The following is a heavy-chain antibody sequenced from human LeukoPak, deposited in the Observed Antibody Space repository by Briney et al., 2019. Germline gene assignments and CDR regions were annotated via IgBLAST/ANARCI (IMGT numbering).Heavy chain of an antibody. CDR1: GFTFSRHS. J-gene: IGHJ1*01. Sequence: PGGSLRLSCTASGFTFSRHSMNWVRQAPGKGLEWVSYISTSSNTMYYADSVKGRFTISRDNAKNSLYLQMNSLRAEDTAVYYCAGKSSGYYYRGYFQHWGQGTLVTVSS. CDR2: ISTSSNTM. CDR3: AGKSSGYYYRGYFQH. V-gene: IGHV3-48*01. D-gene: IGHD3-22*01.